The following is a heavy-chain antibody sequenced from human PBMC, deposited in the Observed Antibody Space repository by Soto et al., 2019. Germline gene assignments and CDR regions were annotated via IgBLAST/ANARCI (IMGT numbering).Heavy chain of an antibody. CDR1: GFMFSGYA. D-gene: IGHD2-15*01. J-gene: IGHJ5*02. V-gene: IGHV3-23*04. CDR2: VSNSGTST. Sequence: EVQLVESGGGLAQPGESLTLSCAASGFMFSGYAMSWVRQAPGKGLEWVSAVSNSGTSTSYADSVKGRFTISRDNYKNTLYLQMSSLGSEDTALDYGVKDLAASGWFDPWGQGTLVIVSS. CDR3: VKDLAASGWFDP.